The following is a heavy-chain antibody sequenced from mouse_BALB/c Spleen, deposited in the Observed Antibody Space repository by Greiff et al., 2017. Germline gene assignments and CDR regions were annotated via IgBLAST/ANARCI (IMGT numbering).Heavy chain of an antibody. CDR1: GFTFTDYY. CDR2: IRNKANGYTT. V-gene: IGHV7-3*02. D-gene: IGHD2-10*01. CDR3: ARDGAYYGNYDYYAMDY. J-gene: IGHJ4*01. Sequence: EVQGVESGGGLVQPGGSLRLSCATSGFTFTDYYMSWVRQPPGKALEWLGFIRNKANGYTTEYSASVKGRFTISRDNSQSILYLQMNTLRAEDSATYYCARDGAYYGNYDYYAMDYWGQGTSVTVSS.